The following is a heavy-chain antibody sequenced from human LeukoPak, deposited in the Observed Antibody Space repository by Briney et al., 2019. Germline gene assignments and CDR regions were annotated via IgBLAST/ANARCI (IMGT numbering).Heavy chain of an antibody. CDR2: IYHSGST. J-gene: IGHJ5*02. Sequence: SETLSLTCTVSGYSSSRDYYWGWIRQPPGKGLEWIGSIYHSGSTYYNPSLKSRVTISVDTSKNQFSLKLSSVTAADTAVYYCARLPNLGYCSSTSCPGFDPWGQGTLVTVSS. V-gene: IGHV4-38-2*02. D-gene: IGHD2-2*01. CDR3: ARLPNLGYCSSTSCPGFDP. CDR1: GYSSSRDYY.